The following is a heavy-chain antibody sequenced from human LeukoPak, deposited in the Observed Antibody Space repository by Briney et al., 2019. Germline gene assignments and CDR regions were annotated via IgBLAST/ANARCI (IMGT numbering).Heavy chain of an antibody. CDR1: GFTVSSNY. J-gene: IGHJ4*02. Sequence: GGSLRLSCAASGFTVSSNYMSWVRQAPGKGLEWASVIYSGGSTYYADSVKGRFSISRDKSKNTLYLQMNSLRAEDTAVYYCAIRKSGNAIDYWGQGTLVTVSS. CDR3: AIRKSGNAIDY. CDR2: IYSGGST. V-gene: IGHV3-66*01. D-gene: IGHD5-12*01.